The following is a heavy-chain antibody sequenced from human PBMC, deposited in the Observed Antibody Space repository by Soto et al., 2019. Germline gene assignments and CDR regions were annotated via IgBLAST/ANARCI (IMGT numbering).Heavy chain of an antibody. Sequence: GGSLSLSCVAPGFTFTHHAMNSVRLPPGKGLQWVAALSHDGGNIYYRDSVRGRFTISRDNSKNTLYLQMHSLKAEDTAVYFCAKQMGTWVDTAIDFWGQGTQVTVSS. J-gene: IGHJ4*02. CDR3: AKQMGTWVDTAIDF. CDR1: GFTFTHHA. CDR2: LSHDGGNI. D-gene: IGHD1-1*01. V-gene: IGHV3-23*01.